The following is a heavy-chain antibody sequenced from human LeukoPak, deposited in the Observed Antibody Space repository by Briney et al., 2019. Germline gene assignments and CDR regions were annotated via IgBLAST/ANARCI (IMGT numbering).Heavy chain of an antibody. V-gene: IGHV7-4-1*02. Sequence: ASVKVSCKASGYTFTSYAMNWVRQAPGQGLEWMGWINTNTGNPTYAQGFTGRFVFSLDTSVSTAYLQISSLKAEDTAVYYCARVALIAAAGTSYYYGMDVWGQGTTVTVSS. D-gene: IGHD6-13*01. CDR3: ARVALIAAAGTSYYYGMDV. J-gene: IGHJ6*02. CDR1: GYTFTSYA. CDR2: INTNTGNP.